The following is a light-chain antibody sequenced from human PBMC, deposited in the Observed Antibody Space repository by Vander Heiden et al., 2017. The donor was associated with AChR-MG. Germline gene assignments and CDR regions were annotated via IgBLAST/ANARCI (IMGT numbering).Light chain of an antibody. CDR1: EKISDW. J-gene: IGKJ4*01. CDR2: KAS. V-gene: IGKV1-5*03. Sequence: DIQMTQSPSTLSASVGDRVTINCRGSEKISDWLAWYQQKAGKAPKLLIQKASSLENGVPSRFSGSGSGTEFTLTISSLQPEDVAIYYCQQYSRFLTFGGGTKVEIK. CDR3: QQYSRFLT.